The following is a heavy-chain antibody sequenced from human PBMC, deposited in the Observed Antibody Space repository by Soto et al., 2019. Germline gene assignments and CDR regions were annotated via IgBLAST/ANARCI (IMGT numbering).Heavy chain of an antibody. D-gene: IGHD3-22*01. CDR3: AALGTYFYDTSDTTFDP. J-gene: IGHJ5*02. V-gene: IGHV4-4*02. Sequence: PSETLSLTCAVSGGSISSSNWWSWVRQPPGQGLEWIGEIYHSGSTNYNPSLKSRDTISVDKSKNQFSLKLSSVTAAATAVYYCAALGTYFYDTSDTTFDPWGQGTLVTVSS. CDR1: GGSISSSNW. CDR2: IYHSGST.